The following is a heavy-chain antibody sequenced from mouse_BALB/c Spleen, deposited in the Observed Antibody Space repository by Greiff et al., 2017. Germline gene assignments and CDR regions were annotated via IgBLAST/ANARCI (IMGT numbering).Heavy chain of an antibody. CDR1: GFTFSSYA. CDR2: ISSGGST. CDR3: ARREFYYGYDYFDY. Sequence: EVKVVESGGGLVKPGGSLKLSCAASGFTFSSYAMSWVRQTPEKRLEWVASISSGGSTYYPDSVKGRFTISRDNARNILYLQMSSLRSEDTAMYYCARREFYYGYDYFDYWGQGTTLTVSS. D-gene: IGHD1-2*01. V-gene: IGHV5-6-5*01. J-gene: IGHJ2*01.